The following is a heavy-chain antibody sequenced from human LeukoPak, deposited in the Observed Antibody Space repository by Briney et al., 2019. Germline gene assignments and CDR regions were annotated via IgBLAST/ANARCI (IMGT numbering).Heavy chain of an antibody. CDR2: IIPIFGTA. Sequence: SVKVSCKASGGTFSSYAISWVRQALGQGLEWMGGIIPIFGTANYAQKFQGRVTITADKSTSTAYMELSSLRSEDTAVYYCARRGSSGSYYSNWFDPWGQGTLVTVSS. J-gene: IGHJ5*02. D-gene: IGHD3-10*01. V-gene: IGHV1-69*06. CDR1: GGTFSSYA. CDR3: ARRGSSGSYYSNWFDP.